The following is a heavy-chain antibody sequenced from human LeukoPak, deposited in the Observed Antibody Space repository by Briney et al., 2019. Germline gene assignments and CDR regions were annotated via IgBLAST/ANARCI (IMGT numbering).Heavy chain of an antibody. Sequence: GESLKISCVGSVFTFAKYAMTWVREAPGKGMEWVSVISGRGNVTYYSESVKGRFTISRDNSKRTLYLQMDSLRADDPHIYYCEKDRAGANWGQGNLVLVSS. CDR1: VFTFAKYA. J-gene: IGHJ4*02. CDR2: ISGRGNVT. V-gene: IGHV3-23*01. D-gene: IGHD1-26*01. CDR3: EKDRAGAN.